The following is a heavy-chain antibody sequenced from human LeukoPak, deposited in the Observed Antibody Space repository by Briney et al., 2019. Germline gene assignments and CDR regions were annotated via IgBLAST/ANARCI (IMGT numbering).Heavy chain of an antibody. CDR1: GFTFSSYG. V-gene: IGHV3-33*01. CDR3: ARGPFYMDV. Sequence: PGRSLRLSCAASGFTFSSYGMHWVRQAPGKGLEWVAVIWYDGSNKYYADSVKGRFTISRDNSKNTLYLQMNSLRSEDTAVYYCARGPFYMDVWGKGTTVTVSS. J-gene: IGHJ6*03. CDR2: IWYDGSNK.